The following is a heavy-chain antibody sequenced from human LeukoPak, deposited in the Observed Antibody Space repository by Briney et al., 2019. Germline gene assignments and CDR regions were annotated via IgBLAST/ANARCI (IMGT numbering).Heavy chain of an antibody. CDR3: ARAAFALPPADSSGYISD. CDR2: ISSSSSYI. CDR1: GFTFSSYS. V-gene: IGHV3-21*01. J-gene: IGHJ4*02. D-gene: IGHD3-22*01. Sequence: SGGSLKLSCAASGFTFSSYSMNWVRQAPGKGLEWVSSISSSSSYIYYADSVKGRFTISRDNAKNSLYLQMNSLRAEDTAVYYGARAAFALPPADSSGYISDWGQGTLVTVSS.